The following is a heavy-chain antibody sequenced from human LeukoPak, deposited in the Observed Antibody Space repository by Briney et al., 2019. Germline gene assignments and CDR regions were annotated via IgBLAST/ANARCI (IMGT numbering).Heavy chain of an antibody. J-gene: IGHJ4*02. CDR1: GGSISSGGNY. D-gene: IGHD2-15*01. Sequence: SQTLSLTCTVSGGSISSGGNYWSRLRQLPGKGLEWLGYIYYVGNTNYNPSLKSRLSTSVDTSKNQFSLSLTSFTAAATAFYFCARIEVSESIRYLDYWRQGGMVSVSA. V-gene: IGHV4-31*03. CDR3: ARIEVSESIRYLDY. CDR2: IYYVGNT.